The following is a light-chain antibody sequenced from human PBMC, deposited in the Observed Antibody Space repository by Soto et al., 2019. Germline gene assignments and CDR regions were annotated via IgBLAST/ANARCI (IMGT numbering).Light chain of an antibody. V-gene: IGKV3-11*01. CDR1: QAVNTR. CDR2: LCS. Sequence: EIVLTQSTATLSSFPGDRVTLSCRASQAVNTRLAWYHHKPGHAPRLLIYLCSNRAAGVPARFSGSGSGTDFTLTIRDVEPEDFAAYYCHQRQSWPRTFGQGTTVDIK. J-gene: IGKJ1*01. CDR3: HQRQSWPRT.